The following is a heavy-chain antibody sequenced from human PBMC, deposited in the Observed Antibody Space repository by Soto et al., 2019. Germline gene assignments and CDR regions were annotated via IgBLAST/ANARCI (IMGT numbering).Heavy chain of an antibody. CDR2: IYWDDDK. CDR1: GLSITTSGVA. J-gene: IGHJ4*02. D-gene: IGHD2-2*01. CDR3: AYRRDGSTGYGHYFDN. V-gene: IGHV2-5*02. Sequence: QITLKESGPTVIKPTQTLTLTCTLSGLSITTSGVAVGWVRQPPGKALEWLTVIYWDDDKRYSPSLKNRLTNTTDTSTNQVVLTMTNVDSVDTGTYYCAYRRDGSTGYGHYFDNWGQGSLVTVSS.